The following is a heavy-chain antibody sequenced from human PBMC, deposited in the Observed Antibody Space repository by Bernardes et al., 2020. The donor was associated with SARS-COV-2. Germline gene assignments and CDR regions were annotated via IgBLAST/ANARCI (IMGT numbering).Heavy chain of an antibody. CDR3: ARGRYYDFWSGYYYYYGMDV. CDR2: INHSGST. Sequence: SETLSLTCAVYGGSFSGYYWSWIRQPPGKGLEWIGEINHSGSTNYNPSLKSRVTISVDTSKNQFSLKLSSVTAADTAVYYCARGRYYDFWSGYYYYYGMDVWGQGTTVTVSS. D-gene: IGHD3-3*01. J-gene: IGHJ6*02. V-gene: IGHV4-34*01. CDR1: GGSFSGYY.